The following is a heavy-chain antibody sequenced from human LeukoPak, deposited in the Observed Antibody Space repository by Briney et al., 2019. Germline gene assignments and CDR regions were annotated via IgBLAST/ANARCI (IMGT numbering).Heavy chain of an antibody. CDR2: ISSSGSTI. D-gene: IGHD2-15*01. Sequence: GGSLRLSCAASGFTFSSYGMNWVRQAPGKGLEWVAYISSSGSTIYYADSVKGRFTISRDNAKNTLYLQMNSLRAEDTAVYYCARDAPGGDSLDIWGQGTMVTVSS. CDR3: ARDAPGGDSLDI. CDR1: GFTFSSYG. V-gene: IGHV3-48*03. J-gene: IGHJ3*02.